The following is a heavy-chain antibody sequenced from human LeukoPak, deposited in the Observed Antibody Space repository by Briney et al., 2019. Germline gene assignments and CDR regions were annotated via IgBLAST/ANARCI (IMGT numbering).Heavy chain of an antibody. Sequence: GGSLRLSCAASGFTFSSYAMSWVRHAPGKGLEWVSAISGSGGSTYYADSVKGRFTISRDNSKNTLYLQMNSLRAEDTAVYYCAREATRYCSSTSCSDAFDIWGQGTMVTVSS. CDR1: GFTFSSYA. CDR2: ISGSGGST. J-gene: IGHJ3*02. V-gene: IGHV3-23*01. CDR3: AREATRYCSSTSCSDAFDI. D-gene: IGHD2-2*01.